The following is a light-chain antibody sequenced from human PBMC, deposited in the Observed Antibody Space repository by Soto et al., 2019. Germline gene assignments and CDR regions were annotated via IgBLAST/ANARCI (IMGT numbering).Light chain of an antibody. V-gene: IGKV1-5*03. Sequence: IQMTQSPSSLSASVGDRVIITCRASQTISSWLAWYHQKPGKAPKLLIYKASTLKSGVPSRFSGSGSGTEFTLTISSLQPDDFATYYCQHYNSYSEAFGQGTKVDIK. CDR3: QHYNSYSEA. CDR2: KAS. CDR1: QTISSW. J-gene: IGKJ1*01.